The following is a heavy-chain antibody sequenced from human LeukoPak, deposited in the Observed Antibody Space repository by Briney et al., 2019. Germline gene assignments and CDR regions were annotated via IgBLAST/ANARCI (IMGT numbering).Heavy chain of an antibody. D-gene: IGHD5-18*01. V-gene: IGHV3-23*01. CDR2: ISGTGGST. CDR3: AGGIQVWLRYDY. J-gene: IGHJ4*02. CDR1: GLTFSNYA. Sequence: GGSLRLSCAASGLTFSNYAMNWVRQAPGKGLEWVSTISGTGGSTYYADSVQGRFTISRDNSKNTLYLQMCSLRAEDTALYYCAGGIQVWLRYDYWGQGTLVTVSS.